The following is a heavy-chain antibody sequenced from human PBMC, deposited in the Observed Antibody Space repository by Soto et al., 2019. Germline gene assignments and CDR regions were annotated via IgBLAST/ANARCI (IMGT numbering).Heavy chain of an antibody. Sequence: SETLSLTCTVSGGSISSGDYYWSWIRQPPGKGLEWIGYIYHSGSTYYNPSLKSRVTISVDTSKNQFSLKLSSVTAADTAVYYCARTPPLGYFDYWGQGTLVTVSS. V-gene: IGHV4-30-4*01. CDR1: GGSISSGDYY. J-gene: IGHJ4*02. CDR2: IYHSGST. CDR3: ARTPPLGYFDY.